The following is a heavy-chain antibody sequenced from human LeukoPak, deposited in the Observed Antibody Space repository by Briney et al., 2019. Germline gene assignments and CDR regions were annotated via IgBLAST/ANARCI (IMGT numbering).Heavy chain of an antibody. CDR2: ISSSSSYI. J-gene: IGHJ4*02. D-gene: IGHD6-13*01. V-gene: IGHV3-21*01. CDR1: GFTFSSYS. Sequence: GGSLRLSCAASGFTFSSYSMNWVRQAPGKGLEWVSSISSSSSYIYYADSVKGRFTISRDNAKNSLYLQMNSLRAEDTAAYYCARNRGYSSSWWEFDYWGQGTLVTVSS. CDR3: ARNRGYSSSWWEFDY.